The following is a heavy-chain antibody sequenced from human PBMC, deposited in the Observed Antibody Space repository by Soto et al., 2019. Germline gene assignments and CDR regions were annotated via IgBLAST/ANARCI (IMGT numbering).Heavy chain of an antibody. CDR1: GYTFTSYD. V-gene: IGHV1-8*01. J-gene: IGHJ6*02. CDR3: ARERNMYGMDV. D-gene: IGHD1-1*01. Sequence: ASVKVSCKASGYTFTSYDINWVRQATGQGLEWMGWMNPNSGDTVYAQKFQGRVTMTRNTSISTAYMELSSLRSEDTAVYYCARERNMYGMDVWGQGTTVTVSS. CDR2: MNPNSGDT.